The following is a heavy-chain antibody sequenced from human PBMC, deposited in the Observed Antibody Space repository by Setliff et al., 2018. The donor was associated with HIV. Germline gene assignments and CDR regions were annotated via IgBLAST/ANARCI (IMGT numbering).Heavy chain of an antibody. J-gene: IGHJ4*02. V-gene: IGHV1-69*06. CDR3: ARGIAATLDY. CDR1: GDTFTSFA. CDR2: IIPVFGTA. Sequence: SVKVSCKGSGDTFTSFAINWVRQAPGQGLEWLGRIIPVFGTANYAQKFQARVTITVDKSTNTAYMALSSLRHDDTAIYYCARGIAATLDYWGQGTLVT. D-gene: IGHD6-13*01.